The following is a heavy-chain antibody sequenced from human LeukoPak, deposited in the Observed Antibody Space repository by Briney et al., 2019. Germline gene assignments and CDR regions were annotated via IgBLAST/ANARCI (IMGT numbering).Heavy chain of an antibody. J-gene: IGHJ4*02. V-gene: IGHV4-38-2*01. Sequence: PSETLSLTCAVSGYSTSSGYYWGWIRQPPGKGLEWIGSIYHSGSTYYNPSLKSRVTISVDTSKNQFSLKLSSVTAADTAVYYCARVPYYYDDWGGSYYFDYWGQGTLVTVSS. D-gene: IGHD3-22*01. CDR2: IYHSGST. CDR1: GYSTSSGYY. CDR3: ARVPYYYDDWGGSYYFDY.